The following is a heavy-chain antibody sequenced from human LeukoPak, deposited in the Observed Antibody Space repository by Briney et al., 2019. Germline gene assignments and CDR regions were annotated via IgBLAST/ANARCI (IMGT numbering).Heavy chain of an antibody. V-gene: IGHV1-69*05. CDR3: ARVPVSGSYHFDY. CDR2: IIPIFGTA. J-gene: IGHJ4*02. CDR1: GGTFSSYA. D-gene: IGHD1-26*01. Sequence: ASVKVSCKASGGTFSSYAISWVRQAPGPGLEWMGGIIPIFGTANYAQKFQGRVTITTDESTSTAYMELSSLRSEDTAVYYCARVPVSGSYHFDYWGQGTLVTVSS.